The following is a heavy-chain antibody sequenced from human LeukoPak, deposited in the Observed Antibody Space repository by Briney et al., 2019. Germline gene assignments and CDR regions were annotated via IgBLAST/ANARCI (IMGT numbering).Heavy chain of an antibody. Sequence: GASVKVSCKASGGTFISYAISWVRQAPGQGLEWMGGIIPIFGTANYAQKFQGRVTITADESTSTAYMELSSPRSEDTAVYYCASSTGILTGYYDYWGQGTLVTVSS. CDR1: GGTFISYA. J-gene: IGHJ4*02. D-gene: IGHD3-9*01. CDR3: ASSTGILTGYYDY. CDR2: IIPIFGTA. V-gene: IGHV1-69*13.